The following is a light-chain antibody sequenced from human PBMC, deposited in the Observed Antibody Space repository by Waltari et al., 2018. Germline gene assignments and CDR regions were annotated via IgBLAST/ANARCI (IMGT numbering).Light chain of an antibody. J-gene: IGLJ3*02. CDR3: QTGGHGTWV. CDR1: RGHSSHE. V-gene: IGLV4-69*01. CDR2: VNSDGSH. Sequence: LVLSQSPSASAPLGAAVKPTCTLSRGHSSHELAWLPEQPGKGPRYLMKVNSDGSHSKGDEIPDRFSGSSSGAERYLTISSLQSEDEADYYCQTGGHGTWVFGGGTKLTVL.